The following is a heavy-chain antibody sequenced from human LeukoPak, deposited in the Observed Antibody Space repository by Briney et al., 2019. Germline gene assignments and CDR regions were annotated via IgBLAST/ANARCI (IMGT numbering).Heavy chain of an antibody. J-gene: IGHJ4*02. Sequence: GVSLRLSCAASGFTFRSYSMNWVRQAPGKGLEWLSYISTSSTSIHYADSVKGRFTISRDNAKNSLYLQMNSLRDEDTAVYYCARVAEIQLWLRSAFDYWGQGTLVTVSS. CDR2: ISTSSTSI. D-gene: IGHD5-18*01. CDR1: GFTFRSYS. CDR3: ARVAEIQLWLRSAFDY. V-gene: IGHV3-48*02.